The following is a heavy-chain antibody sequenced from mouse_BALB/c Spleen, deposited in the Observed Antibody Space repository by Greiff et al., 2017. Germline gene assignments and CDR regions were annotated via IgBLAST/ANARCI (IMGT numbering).Heavy chain of an antibody. D-gene: IGHD1-1*01. V-gene: IGHV2-5-1*01. CDR3: ATYGSSSYYYAMDY. CDR2: IWRGGST. J-gene: IGHJ4*01. CDR1: GFSLTSYG. Sequence: QVQLQQSGPSLVQPSQSLSITCTVSGFSLTSYGVHWVRQSPGKGLEWLGVIWRGGSTDYNAAFMSRLSITKDNSKSQVFFKMNSLQADDTAIYYCATYGSSSYYYAMDYWGQGTSVTVSS.